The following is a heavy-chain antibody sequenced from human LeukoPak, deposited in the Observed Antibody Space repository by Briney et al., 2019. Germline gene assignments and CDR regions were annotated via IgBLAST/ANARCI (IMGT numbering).Heavy chain of an antibody. Sequence: ASVKVSCKASGYTLTSYYMHWVRQAPGQGLEWMGIINPTVGDTIYAQKFQGRVTMTRDMSTSTVYMELSSLRSDDTAVYYCARYGFSTIWQGGWHAFDIWGQGKMVTVSS. J-gene: IGHJ3*02. CDR3: ARYGFSTIWQGGWHAFDI. CDR2: INPTVGDT. V-gene: IGHV1-46*01. CDR1: GYTLTSYY. D-gene: IGHD6-13*01.